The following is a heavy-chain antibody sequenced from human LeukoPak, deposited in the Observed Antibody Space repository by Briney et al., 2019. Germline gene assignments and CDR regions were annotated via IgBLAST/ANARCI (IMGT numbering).Heavy chain of an antibody. V-gene: IGHV1-24*01. J-gene: IGHJ4*02. Sequence: ASVKVSCKVSGYTLTELSMHWVRQAPGKGLEWMGGFDPEDGETIYAQKFQGRVTMTEDTSTDTAYMELSSLRSEDTAVYYCATGPVRRRRSSSWYVLDYWGQGTLVTVSS. D-gene: IGHD6-13*01. CDR1: GYTLTELS. CDR3: ATGPVRRRRSSSWYVLDY. CDR2: FDPEDGET.